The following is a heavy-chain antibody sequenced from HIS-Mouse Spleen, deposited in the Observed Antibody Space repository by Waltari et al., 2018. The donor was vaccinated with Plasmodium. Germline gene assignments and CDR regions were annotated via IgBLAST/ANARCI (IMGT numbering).Heavy chain of an antibody. CDR1: GYTSPGYH. D-gene: IGHD6-13*01. J-gene: IGHJ1*01. CDR2: INPNSGGT. Sequence: QVQLVHPGAEVKKPGASLKVSCKGSGYTSPGYHCHWVRHAPVPGPELMGWINPNSGGTNYEQKFQGRVTMTRDTSISTAYMELSRLRSDDTAVYYCARVLGYKAAAGTFVEYFQHWGQGTLVTVSS. V-gene: IGHV1-2*02. CDR3: ARVLGYKAAAGTFVEYFQH.